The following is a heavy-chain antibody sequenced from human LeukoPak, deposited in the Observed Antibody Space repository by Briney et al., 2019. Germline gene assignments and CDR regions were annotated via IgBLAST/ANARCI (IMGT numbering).Heavy chain of an antibody. CDR1: GLTISDSW. D-gene: IGHD3-16*01. V-gene: IGHV3-74*01. J-gene: IGHJ4*02. Sequence: GGSLRLSCAASGLTISDSWIHWVRQVPGKGPMWVSRLASDENNRIYADSVKGRFTISRDNAKNTLFLQMNSPRVEDTGFYYCARDAGWGRLDSWGQGALVTVSS. CDR2: LASDENNR. CDR3: ARDAGWGRLDS.